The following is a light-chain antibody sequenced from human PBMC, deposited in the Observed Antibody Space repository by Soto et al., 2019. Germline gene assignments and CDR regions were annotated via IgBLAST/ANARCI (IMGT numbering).Light chain of an antibody. CDR1: QAINNY. Sequence: DIQMTQSPSSLSASVGDRFTITCHASQAINNYLHWYQQKPGKAPKLLIYDASNLEKGAPSRFSGSGSGTDFTFDISSLQPEDVATYYCQHHHNLPHFGQGTRLEIK. J-gene: IGKJ5*01. CDR3: QHHHNLPH. V-gene: IGKV1-33*01. CDR2: DAS.